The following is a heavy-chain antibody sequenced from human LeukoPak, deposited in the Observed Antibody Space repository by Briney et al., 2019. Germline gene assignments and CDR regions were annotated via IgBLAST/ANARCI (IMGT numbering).Heavy chain of an antibody. CDR1: GGSISSYY. V-gene: IGHV4-4*09. CDR3: ARHVSGADPLWDYMDV. Sequence: SETLSLTCTVSGGSISSYYWSRIRQPPGKGLEWIGYIYTSGSTNFNPSLKSRVIISVDTSKNQFSLKLSSVTAADTAVYYCARHVSGADPLWDYMDVWGKGTTVTVSS. J-gene: IGHJ6*03. D-gene: IGHD1-26*01. CDR2: IYTSGST.